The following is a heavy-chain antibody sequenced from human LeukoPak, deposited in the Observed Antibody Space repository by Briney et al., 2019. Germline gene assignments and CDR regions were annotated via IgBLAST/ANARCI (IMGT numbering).Heavy chain of an antibody. CDR1: GFTFSSYA. D-gene: IGHD4-11*01. V-gene: IGHV3-30-3*01. J-gene: IGHJ4*02. Sequence: PGRSLRLSCAASGFTFSSYAMHWVRQAPGKGLEWVAVISYDGSNKYYADSVKGRFTISRDNSKNTLYLQMNGLRAEDTAVYYCARVVIGTTVTYYYFDYWGQGTLVTVSS. CDR2: ISYDGSNK. CDR3: ARVVIGTTVTYYYFDY.